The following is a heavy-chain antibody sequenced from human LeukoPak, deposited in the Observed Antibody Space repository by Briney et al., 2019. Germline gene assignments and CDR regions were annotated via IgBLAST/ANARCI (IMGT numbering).Heavy chain of an antibody. CDR3: ANSLRVTRVDY. CDR2: IIPIFGTA. V-gene: IGHV1-69*13. CDR1: GYTFTSYG. Sequence: ASVKVSCKASGYTFTSYGISWVRQAPGRGLEWMGGIIPIFGTANYAQKFQGRVTITADESTSTAYMELSSLRSEDTAVYYCANSLRVTRVDYWGQGTLVTVSS. D-gene: IGHD2-21*02. J-gene: IGHJ4*02.